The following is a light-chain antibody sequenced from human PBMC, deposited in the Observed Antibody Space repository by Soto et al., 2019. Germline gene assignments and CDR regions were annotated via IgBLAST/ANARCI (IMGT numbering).Light chain of an antibody. CDR2: GNS. Sequence: QPVLTQPPSVSGAPGQRVTISCTGSSSNIGAGYDVHWYQQLPGTAPKLLIYGNSNRPSGVPDRFSGSKSGISASLAITGLQAEDEADYYCQSYDSSLSGCVFGGGTKMTVL. CDR3: QSYDSSLSGCV. V-gene: IGLV1-40*01. CDR1: SSNIGAGYD. J-gene: IGLJ3*02.